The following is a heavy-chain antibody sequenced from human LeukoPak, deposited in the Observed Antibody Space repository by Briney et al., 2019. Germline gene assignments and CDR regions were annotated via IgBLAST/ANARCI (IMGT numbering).Heavy chain of an antibody. CDR2: ISYDGSNK. Sequence: TGGSLRLSCAASGFTFSSYGMHWVRQAPGKGLEWVAVISYDGSNKYYADSVKGRFTISRDNSKNTLYLQMNSLRAEDTAVYYCAKGRDGYNFAAFDIWGQGTMVTVSS. J-gene: IGHJ3*02. CDR1: GFTFSSYG. D-gene: IGHD5-24*01. V-gene: IGHV3-30*18. CDR3: AKGRDGYNFAAFDI.